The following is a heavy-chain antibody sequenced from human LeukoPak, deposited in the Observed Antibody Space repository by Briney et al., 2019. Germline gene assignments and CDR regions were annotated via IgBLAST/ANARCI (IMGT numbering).Heavy chain of an antibody. CDR2: IYDSGST. CDR3: AVHYGP. CDR1: GFTFSNFW. D-gene: IGHD3-10*01. Sequence: GSLRLSCTASGFTFSNFWMGWIRQPPGKGLEWIGSIYDSGSTYYNPSLKSRVTISVDTSKNQFSLKPNSVTAADTAVYYCAVHYGPWGQGTLVTVSS. J-gene: IGHJ5*02. V-gene: IGHV4-39*01.